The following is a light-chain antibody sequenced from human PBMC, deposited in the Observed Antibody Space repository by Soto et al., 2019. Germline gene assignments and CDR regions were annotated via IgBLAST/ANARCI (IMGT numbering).Light chain of an antibody. CDR2: GAS. J-gene: IGKJ5*01. CDR3: QQYGTSRVT. Sequence: EIVLTQSTGTLSLSPGERVTLSCRASQSVTKSYLAWYQQKPGQAPRLLIFGASTRATGIPERFSGSGSGTDFTLTISRLEPEDFAVYFCQQYGTSRVTFGQGTRLDI. V-gene: IGKV3-20*01. CDR1: QSVTKSY.